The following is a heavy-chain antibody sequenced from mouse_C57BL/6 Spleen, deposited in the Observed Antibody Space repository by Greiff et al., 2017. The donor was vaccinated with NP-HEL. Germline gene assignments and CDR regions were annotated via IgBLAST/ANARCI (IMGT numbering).Heavy chain of an antibody. J-gene: IGHJ2*01. CDR1: GFNIKDDY. CDR3: TTDGDYADD. V-gene: IGHV14-4*01. Sequence: EVQLQQSGAELVRPGASVKLSCPASGFNIKDDYMHWVKQRPEQGLEWIGWIDPENGDTEYASKFQGKATITADTSSNTAYLQLSSLTAEDTAVYYCTTDGDYADDWGQGTTLTVSS. CDR2: IDPENGDT. D-gene: IGHD2-4*01.